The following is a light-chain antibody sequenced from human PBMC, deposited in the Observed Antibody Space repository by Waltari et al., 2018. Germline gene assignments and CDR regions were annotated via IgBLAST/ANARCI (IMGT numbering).Light chain of an antibody. CDR3: CSYAGSSTPVV. V-gene: IGLV2-23*01. CDR2: EGS. J-gene: IGLJ2*01. Sequence: QSALTQPASVSGSPGQSITISCTGPSSDVGSYNLVSWYQQHPGTAPKLMIYEGSKRPSGVSNRFSGSKSGNTASLTISGLQAEDEADYYCCSYAGSSTPVVFGGGTKLTVL. CDR1: SSDVGSYNL.